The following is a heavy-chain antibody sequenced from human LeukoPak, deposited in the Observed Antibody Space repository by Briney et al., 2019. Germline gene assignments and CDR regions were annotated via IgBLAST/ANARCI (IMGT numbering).Heavy chain of an antibody. CDR3: ARAIEVGAMTPFDY. Sequence: PSETLSLTCTVSGGSISSSNYYWTWIRQPAGKGLEWIGRMYISGSTNYNPSLKSRVTISVDTSKNHFSLNLSSVTAADTAVYYCARAIEVGAMTPFDYWGQGTLVTVSS. V-gene: IGHV4-61*02. CDR1: GGSISSSNYY. CDR2: MYISGST. D-gene: IGHD1-26*01. J-gene: IGHJ4*02.